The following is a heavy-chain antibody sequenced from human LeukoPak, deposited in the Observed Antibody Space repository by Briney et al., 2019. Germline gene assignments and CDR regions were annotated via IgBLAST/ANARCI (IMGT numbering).Heavy chain of an antibody. CDR3: ARAYSSSWYQEY. V-gene: IGHV5-10-1*01. Sequence: GASLRISCKGSGSRFTSYWISWVRQMPGKGLEWMGRIDPSDSYTNYSPSFQGHVTISADKSISTAYLQWSSLKASDTAMYYCARAYSSSWYQEYWGQGTLVTVSS. D-gene: IGHD6-13*01. J-gene: IGHJ4*02. CDR1: GSRFTSYW. CDR2: IDPSDSYT.